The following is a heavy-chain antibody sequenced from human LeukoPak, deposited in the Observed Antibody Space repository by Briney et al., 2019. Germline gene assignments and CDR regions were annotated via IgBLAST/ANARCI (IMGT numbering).Heavy chain of an antibody. CDR2: IYYSGST. J-gene: IGHJ4*02. CDR3: ASLGPFWSGYYHSDY. V-gene: IGHV4-31*03. D-gene: IGHD3-3*01. CDR1: GGSISSSTYY. Sequence: SETLSLTCTVSGGSISSSTYYWGWIRRPPGKGLEWIGYIYYSGSTYYNPSLKSRVTISVDTSKNQFSLKLSSVTAADTAVYYCASLGPFWSGYYHSDYWGQGTLVTASS.